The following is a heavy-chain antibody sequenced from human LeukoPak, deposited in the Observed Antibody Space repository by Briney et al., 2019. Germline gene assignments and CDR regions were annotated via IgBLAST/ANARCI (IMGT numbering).Heavy chain of an antibody. Sequence: SETLSLTCTVSGGSITSGGNYXXXXRQXXXXXXXXXXXXXXXXXXXXXPSXXXXXXXXXDTSKNQLFLKLTSVTAAETAVYYCAXAPSVDWYYFQLWGQGTLVTVSS. V-gene: IGHV4-31*01. J-gene: IGHJ1*01. CDR2: XXXXXXX. CDR1: GGSITSGGNY. D-gene: IGHD3-9*01. CDR3: AXAPSVDWYYFQL.